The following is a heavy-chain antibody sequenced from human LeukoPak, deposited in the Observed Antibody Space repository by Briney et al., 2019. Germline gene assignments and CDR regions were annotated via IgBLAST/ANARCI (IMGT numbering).Heavy chain of an antibody. CDR3: ARGGGDSTTEWFDP. V-gene: IGHV1-69*13. CDR1: GGTFSSYA. CDR2: IIPIFGTA. D-gene: IGHD2-21*02. Sequence: GASVKVSCKASGGTFSSYAISWVRQAPGQGLEWMGGIIPIFGTANYAQKFQGRVTITADESTSTAYMELSSLRSEDTAVYYCARGGGDSTTEWFDPWGQGTLVTVSS. J-gene: IGHJ5*02.